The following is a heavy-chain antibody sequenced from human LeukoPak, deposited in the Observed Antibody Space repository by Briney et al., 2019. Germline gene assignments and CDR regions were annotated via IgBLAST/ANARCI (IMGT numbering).Heavy chain of an antibody. CDR1: GYSISSGYY. CDR3: ARDRQELFDY. Sequence: LQTLSLTCGVSGYSISSGYYWGWIRQPPGKGLEWIGSVYHSGSTYYNPSLKSRVTMSVDTSKNQFSLKLSSVTAADTAVYYCARDRQELFDYWGQGTLVSASS. J-gene: IGHJ4*02. D-gene: IGHD1-26*01. CDR2: VYHSGST. V-gene: IGHV4-38-2*02.